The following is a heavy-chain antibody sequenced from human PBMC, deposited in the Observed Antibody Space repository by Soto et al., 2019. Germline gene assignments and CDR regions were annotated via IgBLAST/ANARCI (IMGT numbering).Heavy chain of an antibody. J-gene: IGHJ4*02. CDR2: IKEDGSET. CDR3: AKDVR. V-gene: IGHV3-7*05. CDR1: GFTLSTHW. Sequence: EVQLVDSGGDLVQPGGSLRLSCAASGFTLSTHWMSWVRQAPGKGLEWVANIKEDGSETYYADSVRGRFTISRDNAKNSLYLQMNGLRVEDTALYYCAKDVRWGQGTLVTVSS.